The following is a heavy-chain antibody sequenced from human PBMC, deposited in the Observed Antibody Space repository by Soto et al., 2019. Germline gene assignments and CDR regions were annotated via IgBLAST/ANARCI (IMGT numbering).Heavy chain of an antibody. CDR2: IWYDGSNK. J-gene: IGHJ4*02. CDR3: AVGVDYFDY. D-gene: IGHD3-10*01. Sequence: GGSLRLSCVAFGFNFISYGMHWVRQAPGKGLEWVAVIWYDGSNKYYADSVKGRFTISRDNSKNTLYLQMNSLRAEDTAVYYCAVGVDYFDYWGQGTLVTVSS. CDR1: GFNFISYG. V-gene: IGHV3-33*08.